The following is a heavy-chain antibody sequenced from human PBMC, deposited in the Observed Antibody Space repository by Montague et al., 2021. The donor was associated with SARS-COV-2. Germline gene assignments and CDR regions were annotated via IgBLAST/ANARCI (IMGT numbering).Heavy chain of an antibody. CDR2: ISYDGSNK. CDR3: ARPRGGYSSYFDY. J-gene: IGHJ4*02. CDR1: GFTFSSYA. D-gene: IGHD6-13*01. Sequence: SLRLSCAASGFTFSSYAMPWVRQAPGKGLEWVAVISYDGSNKYYVDSVKGRFTISRDNSKNTLYPQMNSLRAEDTAVYYCARPRGGYSSYFDYWGQGTLVTVSS. V-gene: IGHV3-30*04.